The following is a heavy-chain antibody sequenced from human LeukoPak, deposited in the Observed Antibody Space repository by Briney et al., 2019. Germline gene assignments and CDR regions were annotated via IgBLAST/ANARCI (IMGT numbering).Heavy chain of an antibody. CDR1: GFISKHVW. D-gene: IGHD1-26*01. J-gene: IGHJ4*02. CDR2: IKSRTDGETT. V-gene: IGHV3-15*01. Sequence: PGGSLRLSCAASGFISKHVWMTWVRQAPGKGLEWVGRIKSRTDGETTDYAAPVTGRFIISRDDSKNTLYLQMNSLKTEDTAVYYCSRIVGATNYYWGQGTLVTVSS. CDR3: SRIVGATNYY.